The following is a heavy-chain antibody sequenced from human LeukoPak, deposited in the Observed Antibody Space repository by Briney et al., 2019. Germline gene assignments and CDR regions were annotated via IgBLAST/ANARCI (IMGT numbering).Heavy chain of an antibody. CDR3: GGRTMGYYFDY. D-gene: IGHD1-1*01. Sequence: SETLSLTCAVSGGSISSSNWWSWVRQPPGKGLEWIGEIYHSGSTNYNPSLKSRVTISVDKSKNQFSLKLSSVTAADTAVYCCGGRTMGYYFDYWGQGTLVTVSS. CDR2: IYHSGST. CDR1: GGSISSSNW. V-gene: IGHV4-4*01. J-gene: IGHJ4*02.